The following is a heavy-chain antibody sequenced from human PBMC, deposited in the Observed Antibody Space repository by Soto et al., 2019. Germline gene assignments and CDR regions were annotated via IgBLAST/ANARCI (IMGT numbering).Heavy chain of an antibody. CDR1: GFTLSSYV. V-gene: IGHV3-33*01. D-gene: IGHD1-26*01. CDR3: LGPYPALTS. J-gene: IGHJ5*02. CDR2: IWYDGSNK. Sequence: GSLSVSCAASGFTLSSYVMHSVRQAPGKGLEWVAVIWYDGSNKYYADSVKGRFTISRDNSKNTLYLQMNSLRAEETAVYYCLGPYPALTSWGQGTLVTVSS.